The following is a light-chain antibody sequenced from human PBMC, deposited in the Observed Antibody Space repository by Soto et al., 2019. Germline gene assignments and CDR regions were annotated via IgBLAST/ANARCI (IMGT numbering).Light chain of an antibody. CDR2: EVS. CDR3: SSYTSSSTWV. J-gene: IGLJ3*02. Sequence: QSALTQPASVSGSPGQSITISCTGTSSDVGGYNYVSWYQQHPGKAPKLMIYEVSNRPSGVSNRFSGPKSGNTASLTISGLQAGDEADYYCSSYTSSSTWVFGGGTKVTVL. V-gene: IGLV2-14*01. CDR1: SSDVGGYNY.